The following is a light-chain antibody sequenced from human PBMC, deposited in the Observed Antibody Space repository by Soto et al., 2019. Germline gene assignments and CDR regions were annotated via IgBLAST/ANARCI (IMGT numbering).Light chain of an antibody. Sequence: DIVMTQSPDSLAVSLGERATINCKSSQSVLHSSTNMNYITWYQHKPGQPPKVLIYWASTRESAGPHRLSGSGSWTDFTLSSSTLQAEDVAVYDGKQDHSAPLTFGGGNKVEI. V-gene: IGKV4-1*01. CDR3: KQDHSAPLT. J-gene: IGKJ4*01. CDR2: WAS. CDR1: QSVLHSSTNMNY.